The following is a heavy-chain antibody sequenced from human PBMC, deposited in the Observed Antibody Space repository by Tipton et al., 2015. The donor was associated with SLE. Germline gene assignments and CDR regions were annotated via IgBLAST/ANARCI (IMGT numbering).Heavy chain of an antibody. CDR2: INHSGST. J-gene: IGHJ2*01. V-gene: IGHV4-34*01. D-gene: IGHD7-27*01. Sequence: LRLSCAVYGGPFSGYYWSWIRQPPGKGLEWIGEINHSGSTNYNPSLKSRVTISVDTSKNQFSLKLSSVTAADTAVYYCARLSLKLTGDEWYFDPWGRGTLVTVSS. CDR3: ARLSLKLTGDEWYFDP. CDR1: GGPFSGYY.